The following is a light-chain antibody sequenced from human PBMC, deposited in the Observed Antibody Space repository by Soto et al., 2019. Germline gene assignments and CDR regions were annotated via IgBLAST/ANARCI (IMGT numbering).Light chain of an antibody. CDR2: DVS. CDR1: QSISRW. V-gene: IGKV1-5*01. Sequence: DIQMTQSPSTLSASVGDRVTITCRASQSISRWLAWYQLKPGTAPKLLIYDVSNLQSGVPSRFSGRASGTEFTLTIGSLQPDDYAIYYCQQYSTHSTFGQGTKLEI. CDR3: QQYSTHST. J-gene: IGKJ2*01.